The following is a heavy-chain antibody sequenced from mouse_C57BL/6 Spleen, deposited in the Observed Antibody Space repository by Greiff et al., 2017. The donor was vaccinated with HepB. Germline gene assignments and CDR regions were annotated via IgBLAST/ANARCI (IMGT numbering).Heavy chain of an antibody. CDR2: IDPEDGDT. V-gene: IGHV14-1*01. Sequence: VHVKQSGAELVRPGASVKLSCTASGFNIKDYYMHWVKQRPEQGLEWIGRIDPEDGDTEYAPKFQGKATMTADTSSNTAYLQLSSLTSEDTAVYYCTSYYYGSSFIAYWGQGTLVTVSA. D-gene: IGHD1-1*01. J-gene: IGHJ3*01. CDR1: GFNIKDYY. CDR3: TSYYYGSSFIAY.